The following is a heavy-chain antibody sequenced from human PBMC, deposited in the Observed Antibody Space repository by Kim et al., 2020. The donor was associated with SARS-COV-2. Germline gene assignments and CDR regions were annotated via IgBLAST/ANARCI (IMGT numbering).Heavy chain of an antibody. J-gene: IGHJ4*02. Sequence: ASVKVSCKASGYTFTSYAMNWVRQAPGQGLEWVGWINTNTGNPTYAQGFTGRFVFSLDTSVSTAYLQISSLKAEDTAVYYCARDHKRNKPYSGSYYLSLSYFDYWGQGTLVTVSS. D-gene: IGHD1-26*01. CDR1: GYTFTSYA. CDR3: ARDHKRNKPYSGSYYLSLSYFDY. CDR2: INTNTGNP. V-gene: IGHV7-4-1*02.